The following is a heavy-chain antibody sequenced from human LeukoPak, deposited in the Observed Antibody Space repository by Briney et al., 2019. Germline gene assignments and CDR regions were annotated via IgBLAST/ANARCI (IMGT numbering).Heavy chain of an antibody. J-gene: IGHJ6*02. Sequence: PSETLSLTCTVSGGSISSYYWSWIRQPPGKGREGIGYIYYSGSTNYNPSLKSRVTISVDTSKNQFSLKLSSVTAADTAVYYCARSSSVAGYGMDVWGQGTTVTVSS. V-gene: IGHV4-59*01. D-gene: IGHD6-6*01. CDR1: GGSISSYY. CDR3: ARSSSVAGYGMDV. CDR2: IYYSGST.